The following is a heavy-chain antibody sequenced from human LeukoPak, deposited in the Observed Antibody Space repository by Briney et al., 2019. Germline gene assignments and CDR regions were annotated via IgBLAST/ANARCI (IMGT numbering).Heavy chain of an antibody. Sequence: GGSLRLSCAASGFTFSSYSMNWVRQAPGKGLEWVGRIKSKTDGGTTDYAAPVKGRFTISRDDSKNTLYLQMNSLKTEDTAVYYCTTDPMTTVTHYWGQGTLVTVSS. CDR3: TTDPMTTVTHY. CDR2: IKSKTDGGTT. J-gene: IGHJ4*02. CDR1: GFTFSSYS. V-gene: IGHV3-15*01. D-gene: IGHD4-11*01.